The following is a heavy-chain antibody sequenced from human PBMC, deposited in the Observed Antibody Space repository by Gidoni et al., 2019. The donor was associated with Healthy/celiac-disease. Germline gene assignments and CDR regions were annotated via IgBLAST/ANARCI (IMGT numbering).Heavy chain of an antibody. Sequence: EVQLVESGGGLVQPGGSLRISCSASGFTFSSYAMHWVRQAPGKGLEYVSAISSNGGSTYYADSVKGRFTISRDNSKNTLYLQMSSLRAEDTAVYYCVKDLGGSSWELFDYWGQGTLVTVSS. CDR2: ISSNGGST. CDR3: VKDLGGSSWELFDY. V-gene: IGHV3-64D*08. CDR1: GFTFSSYA. D-gene: IGHD6-13*01. J-gene: IGHJ4*02.